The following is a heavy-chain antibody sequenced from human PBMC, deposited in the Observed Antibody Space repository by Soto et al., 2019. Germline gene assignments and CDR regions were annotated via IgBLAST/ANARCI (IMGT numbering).Heavy chain of an antibody. V-gene: IGHV1-69*01. D-gene: IGHD3-10*01. J-gene: IGHJ5*01. CDR2: IIPFSGTP. CDR1: GDTFSTYG. CDR3: ARAHYRGGSGNFWINWVDS. Sequence: QVQLVRSGAEVKKPGSSVKVSCEPSGDTFSTYGLNWVRQAPGQGLEWMGGIIPFSGTPNYAQKFQDRVTITADESTGTAYMEVTSLRLEDTAVYYCARAHYRGGSGNFWINWVDSWGQGTLVTVSS.